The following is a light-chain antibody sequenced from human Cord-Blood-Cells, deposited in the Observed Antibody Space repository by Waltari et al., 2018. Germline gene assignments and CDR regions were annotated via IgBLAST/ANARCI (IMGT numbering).Light chain of an antibody. CDR1: QSISSW. CDR3: QQYNSYSYT. CDR2: QAS. J-gene: IGKJ2*01. Sequence: TQSPATLSLSPGERATLSCRASQSISSWLAWYQQKPGKAPKLLIYQASSLESGVPSRFSGSGSGTEFTLTISSLQPDDFATYYCQQYNSYSYTFGQGTKLEIK. V-gene: IGKV1-5*03.